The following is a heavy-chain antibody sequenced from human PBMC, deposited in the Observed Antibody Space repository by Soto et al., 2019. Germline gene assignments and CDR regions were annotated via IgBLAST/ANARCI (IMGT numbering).Heavy chain of an antibody. J-gene: IGHJ4*02. CDR2: IYYNGST. V-gene: IGHV4-31*03. CDR1: GLTISRPCYD. Sequence: SPAPTCMLSGLTISRPCYDWSGTRQHPGKGLEWVGNIYYNGSTYYSPSLKSRVPVWFATSKNQFSLRLTSVTAADPAVYYGARARIKGRLSKFAHWGQGTRVTLAS. D-gene: IGHD1-1*01. CDR3: ARARIKGRLSKFAH.